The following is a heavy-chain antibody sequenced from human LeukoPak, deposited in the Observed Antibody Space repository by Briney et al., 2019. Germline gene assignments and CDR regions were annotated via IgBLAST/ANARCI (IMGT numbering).Heavy chain of an antibody. J-gene: IGHJ4*02. CDR1: GSTFTGYY. CDR2: INPNSGGT. V-gene: IGHV1-2*02. CDR3: VRENKGYYYGTGSYYYDDD. Sequence: ASVKVSCKASGSTFTGYYMHWVRQAPGQGREGMGWINPNSGGTNYAQKFPGRVTMTRDTSISTAYMELSRLRSDEAAVYYCVRENKGYYYGTGSYYYDDDWGQGTLVTVSS. D-gene: IGHD3-10*01.